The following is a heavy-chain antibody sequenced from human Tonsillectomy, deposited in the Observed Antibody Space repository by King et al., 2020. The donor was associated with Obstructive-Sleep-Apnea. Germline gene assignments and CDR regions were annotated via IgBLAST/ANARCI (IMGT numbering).Heavy chain of an antibody. CDR1: GDSFSGGDYY. J-gene: IGHJ5*02. V-gene: IGHV4-31*03. CDR2: IYHIGSA. CDR3: ARLGGSGSYSPRWFDP. D-gene: IGHD3-10*01. Sequence: VQLQESGPGLVKPSQTLSLTCTVSGDSFSGGDYYWNWIRQHPGKGLEWIGYIYHIGSAYHNPSLKSRVTISLDTSKNQFSRKLSSVTAAATAMYYCARLGGSGSYSPRWFDPWGQGTLVTVSS.